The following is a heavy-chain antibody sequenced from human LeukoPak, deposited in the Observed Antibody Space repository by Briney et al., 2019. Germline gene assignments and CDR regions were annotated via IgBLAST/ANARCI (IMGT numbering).Heavy chain of an antibody. J-gene: IGHJ3*02. CDR3: ARHGYYYDSSGYDAFDI. CDR2: IYYSGST. V-gene: IGHV4-61*01. Sequence: SQTLSLTCTVSGDSISSGNNYWSWIRQHPGKGLEWIGYIYYSGSTNYNPSLKSRVTISVDTSKNQFSLKLSSVTAADTAVYYCARHGYYYDSSGYDAFDIWGQGTMVTVSS. CDR1: GDSISSGNNY. D-gene: IGHD3-22*01.